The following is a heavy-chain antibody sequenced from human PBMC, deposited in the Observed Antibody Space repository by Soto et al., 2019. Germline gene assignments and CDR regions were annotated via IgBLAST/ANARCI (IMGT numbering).Heavy chain of an antibody. D-gene: IGHD3-16*02. V-gene: IGHV3-21*01. J-gene: IGHJ4*01. CDR1: GFDFYYYN. CDR2: ISGTGIDI. Sequence: GSLRLSCAASGFDFYYYNMNWVRQAPGRGLEWVSSISGTGIDIHFADSVKGRFVISRDNAKTSLYLQMNSLRPEDTAVYYCARERVVNYTDYYFDYWGHGTLVTVSS. CDR3: ARERVVNYTDYYFDY.